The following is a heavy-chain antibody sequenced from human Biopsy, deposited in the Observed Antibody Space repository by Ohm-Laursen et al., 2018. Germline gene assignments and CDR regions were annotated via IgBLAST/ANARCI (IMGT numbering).Heavy chain of an antibody. J-gene: IGHJ6*02. V-gene: IGHV4-38-2*01. CDR3: ARVAGGYAYYYGMDV. CDR1: GYSVTNDYY. Sequence: TLSLTCAVSGYSVTNDYYWGWIRQPPGKGLEWIGNIYYDGITYYNPSLKSRVAMSVDTSKNQFSLRLTSATAADTAVYYCARVAGGYAYYYGMDVWGQGTTVIVSS. CDR2: IYYDGIT. D-gene: IGHD5-12*01.